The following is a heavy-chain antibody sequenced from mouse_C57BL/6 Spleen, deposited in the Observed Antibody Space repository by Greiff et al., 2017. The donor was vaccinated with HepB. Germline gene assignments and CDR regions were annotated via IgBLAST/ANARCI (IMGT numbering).Heavy chain of an antibody. CDR1: GYTFTGYW. CDR2: ILPGSGST. J-gene: IGHJ2*01. CDR3: ARSGYYGNSYFDY. D-gene: IGHD2-1*01. Sequence: VQLQQSGAELMKPGASVKLSCKATGYTFTGYWIEWVKQRPGHGLEWIGEILPGSGSTNYNAKFKGKATFTADTSSNTAYMQLSSLTTEDSAIYYCARSGYYGNSYFDYWGQGTTLTVAS. V-gene: IGHV1-9*01.